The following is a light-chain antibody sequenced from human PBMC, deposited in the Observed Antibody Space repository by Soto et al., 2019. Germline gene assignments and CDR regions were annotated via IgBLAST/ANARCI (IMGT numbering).Light chain of an antibody. V-gene: IGKV1-5*01. J-gene: IGKJ1*01. CDR2: DAS. CDR3: QHNNGYSWT. CDR1: QSIRSW. Sequence: DIQMTQSPSTLSASVGDRVTITCRASQSIRSWLAWYRQKPGKAPKVLIYDASSLESGVPSRFSGSGSGTEFTLTISSLQPDDFATYYCQHNNGYSWTFGQGTKVEIK.